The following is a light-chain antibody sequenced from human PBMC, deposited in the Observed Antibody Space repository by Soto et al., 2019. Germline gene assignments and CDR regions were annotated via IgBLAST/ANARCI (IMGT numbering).Light chain of an antibody. Sequence: EIVLTQSPATLSLSPGERAALSCRASQSVGSYLAWYQQKPGQSPRLLIYDASTRATGVPARFSGSGSGTDFTLTISSIEPEDFAVYYCQQRNNWFTFGQGTRLEIK. CDR2: DAS. V-gene: IGKV3-11*01. CDR3: QQRNNWFT. CDR1: QSVGSY. J-gene: IGKJ5*01.